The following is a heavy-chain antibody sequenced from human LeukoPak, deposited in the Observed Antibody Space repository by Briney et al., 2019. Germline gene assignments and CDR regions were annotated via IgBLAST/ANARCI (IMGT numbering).Heavy chain of an antibody. Sequence: GESLKISCKCSGFDFTAYGIAWVRQMPGKGLEWMGNIYPGASDIRYSPSFQGQVTISADGSISTAYLQWSSLKASDTAMYYCARCSTCALSSGYYDAFDIWGQGTMVTVSS. CDR1: GFDFTAYG. D-gene: IGHD3-22*01. CDR2: IYPGASDI. CDR3: ARCSTCALSSGYYDAFDI. J-gene: IGHJ3*02. V-gene: IGHV5-51*01.